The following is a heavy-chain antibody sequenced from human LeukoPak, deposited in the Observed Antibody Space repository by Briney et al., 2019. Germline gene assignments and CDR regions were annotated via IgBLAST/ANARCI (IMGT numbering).Heavy chain of an antibody. J-gene: IGHJ4*02. CDR2: IKQDGSEK. V-gene: IGHV3-7*01. D-gene: IGHD2-2*01. CDR1: GFTFSSYW. CDR3: AREGDVVVPAASTDY. Sequence: PGGSLRLSCAASGFTFSSYWLSWVRQAPGTGLEWVANIKQDGSEKYYVDSVKGRFTISRDNAKNSLYLQMNSLRAEDTAVYYCAREGDVVVPAASTDYWGQGTLVTVSS.